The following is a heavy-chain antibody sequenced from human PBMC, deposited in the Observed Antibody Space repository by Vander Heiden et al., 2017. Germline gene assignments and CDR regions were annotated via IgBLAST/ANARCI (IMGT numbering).Heavy chain of an antibody. CDR1: GFPFRRYA. J-gene: IGHJ3*02. D-gene: IGHD3-3*01. CDR2: ISGSGGST. Sequence: EVQLLASGGGLVLPGGSLRLSCAASGFPFRRYAMSSVRQAPGKGLEWVSAISGSGGSTYYADSVKGRFTISRDNSKNTLYLQMNSLRAEDTAVYYCAKSDPEWLLNAFDIWGQGTMVTVSS. V-gene: IGHV3-23*01. CDR3: AKSDPEWLLNAFDI.